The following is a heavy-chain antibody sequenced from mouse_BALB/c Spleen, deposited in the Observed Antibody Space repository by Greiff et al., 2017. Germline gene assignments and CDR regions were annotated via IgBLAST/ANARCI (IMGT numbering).Heavy chain of an antibody. CDR2: ISYSGST. Sequence: EVQLQQSGPSLVKPSQTLSLTCSVTGDSITSGYWNWIRKFPGNKLEYMGYISYSGSTYYNPSLKSRISITRDTSKNQYYLQLNSVTTEDTATYYCARGGGYYGPYAMDYWGQGTSVTVSS. CDR3: ARGGGYYGPYAMDY. CDR1: GDSITSGY. D-gene: IGHD1-2*01. V-gene: IGHV3-8*02. J-gene: IGHJ4*01.